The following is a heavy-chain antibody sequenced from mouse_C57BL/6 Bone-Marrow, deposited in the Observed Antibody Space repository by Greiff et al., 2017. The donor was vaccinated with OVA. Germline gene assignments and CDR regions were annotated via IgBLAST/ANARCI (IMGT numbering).Heavy chain of an antibody. V-gene: IGHV5-4*01. J-gene: IGHJ2*01. D-gene: IGHD2-4*01. Sequence: EVQVVESGGGLVKPGGSLKLSCAASGFTFSSYAMSWVRQTPEKRLEWVATISDGGSYTYYPDNVKGRFTISRDNAKNNLYLQMSHLKSEDTAMYYCARNLGITTGYFDYWGQGTTLTVSS. CDR1: GFTFSSYA. CDR3: ARNLGITTGYFDY. CDR2: ISDGGSYT.